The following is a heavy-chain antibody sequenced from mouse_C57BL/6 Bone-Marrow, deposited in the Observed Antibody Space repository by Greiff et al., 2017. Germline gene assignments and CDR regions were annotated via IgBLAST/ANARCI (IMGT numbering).Heavy chain of an antibody. CDR1: GFNIKDYY. CDR3: RGGNYDYFDY. D-gene: IGHD2-1*01. V-gene: IGHV14-1*01. J-gene: IGHJ2*01. Sequence: VQLQQSGAELVRPGASVKLSCTASGFNIKDYYMHWVKQRPEQGLEWIGRIDPEDGDTEYAPKFQGKATMTADTSSNTAYLQLSSLTSEDTAVYYCRGGNYDYFDYWGQGTTLTVSS. CDR2: IDPEDGDT.